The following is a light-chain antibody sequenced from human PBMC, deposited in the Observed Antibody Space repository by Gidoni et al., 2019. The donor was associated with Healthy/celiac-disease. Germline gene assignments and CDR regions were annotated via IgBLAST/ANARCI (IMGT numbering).Light chain of an antibody. CDR1: QSGSSSY. J-gene: IGKJ2*01. CDR2: GAS. Sequence: DIVLTQSPVTLSLSPGERATLPCRASQSGSSSYLAWYQQKPGQAPRLLIYGASSRATGIPERFSGSGSGTDFTLTISRLEPEDFAVYYCQQYGSSLMYTFGQGTKLEIK. V-gene: IGKV3-20*01. CDR3: QQYGSSLMYT.